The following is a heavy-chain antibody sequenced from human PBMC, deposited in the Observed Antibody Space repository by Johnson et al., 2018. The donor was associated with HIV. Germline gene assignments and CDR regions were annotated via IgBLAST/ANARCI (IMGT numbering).Heavy chain of an antibody. CDR2: ISYDGSNK. V-gene: IGHV3-30*03. CDR1: GFTFRSYG. Sequence: QVQLVESGGGVVQPGRSLRLSCAASGFTFRSYGMHWVRQAPGKGLEWVAVISYDGSNKYYADSVKGRFTISRDNSKNTLYLQMNSLRAEDTAVFYCGMSGVEDAAFDIWGQGTMVTVSS. CDR3: GMSGVEDAAFDI. J-gene: IGHJ3*02. D-gene: IGHD7-27*01.